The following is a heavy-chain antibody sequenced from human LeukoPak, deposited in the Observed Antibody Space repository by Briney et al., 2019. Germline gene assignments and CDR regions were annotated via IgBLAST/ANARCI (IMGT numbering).Heavy chain of an antibody. Sequence: GGSLILSCAASGFTFSSYAMSWVRQAPGKGLEWVSAISGSGGSTYYADSVKGRFTISRDNSKNTLYLQMNSLRVEDTAVYYCARGAITMVRAWEFDYWGQGTRVTVSS. D-gene: IGHD3-10*01. J-gene: IGHJ4*02. CDR1: GFTFSSYA. V-gene: IGHV3-23*01. CDR3: ARGAITMVRAWEFDY. CDR2: ISGSGGST.